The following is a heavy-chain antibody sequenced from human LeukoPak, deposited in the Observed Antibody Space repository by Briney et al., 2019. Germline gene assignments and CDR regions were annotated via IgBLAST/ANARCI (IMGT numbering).Heavy chain of an antibody. Sequence: KPSETLSLTCTVSGGSISSYYWSWIRQPAGKGLEWIGRIYTSGSTNYNPSLKSRVTMSVDTSKNQFSLKLSSVTAADTAVYYCARGKVDYYDSSGYSSNWFDPWGQGTLVPVSS. V-gene: IGHV4-4*07. J-gene: IGHJ5*02. D-gene: IGHD3-22*01. CDR1: GGSISSYY. CDR2: IYTSGST. CDR3: ARGKVDYYDSSGYSSNWFDP.